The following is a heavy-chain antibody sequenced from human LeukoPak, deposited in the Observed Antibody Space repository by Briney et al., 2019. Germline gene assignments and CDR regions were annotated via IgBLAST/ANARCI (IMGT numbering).Heavy chain of an antibody. CDR2: IGVSAGST. J-gene: IGHJ4*02. V-gene: IGHV3-23*01. D-gene: IGHD5-12*01. CDR3: ASPAQYSGYDYPFDY. CDR1: GFTFSTYA. Sequence: GGSLKLSCAASGFTFSTYAMSWVRQAPGKGLEWVSAIGVSAGSTYYADSVKGRFTISRDNSKNTLYLQMNSLRAEDTAVYYCASPAQYSGYDYPFDYWGQGTLVTVSS.